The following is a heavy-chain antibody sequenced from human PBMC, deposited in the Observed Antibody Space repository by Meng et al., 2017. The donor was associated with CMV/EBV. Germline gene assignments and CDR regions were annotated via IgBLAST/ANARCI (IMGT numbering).Heavy chain of an antibody. D-gene: IGHD2-2*01. CDR3: ARASVNIGNCSSTSCYLYYYYGMDV. J-gene: IGHJ6*02. CDR2: ISSSSSYI. CDR1: GFTFSSYS. V-gene: IGHV3-21*01. Sequence: GESLKISCAASGFTFSSYSMNWVRQAPGKGLEWVSSISSSSSYIYYADSVKGRFTISRDNAKNSLYLQMNSLRAEDTAVYYCARASVNIGNCSSTSCYLYYYYGMDVWGQGTTVTVSS.